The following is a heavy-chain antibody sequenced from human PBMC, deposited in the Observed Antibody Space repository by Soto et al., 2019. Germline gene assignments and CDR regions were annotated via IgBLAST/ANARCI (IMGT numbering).Heavy chain of an antibody. CDR3: AHGNGWGYGTHNWFDP. V-gene: IGHV2-5*02. D-gene: IGHD3-16*01. Sequence: ESGPTLVNPTQTLTLTCTFSGFSLSTSGVGVGWIRQPPGKALEWLAFIYWDDDKRYSPSLKSRLTITKDTSKNQVVLTMTNMDPVDTATYYCAHGNGWGYGTHNWFDPWGQGTLVTVSS. CDR2: IYWDDDK. CDR1: GFSLSTSGVG. J-gene: IGHJ5*02.